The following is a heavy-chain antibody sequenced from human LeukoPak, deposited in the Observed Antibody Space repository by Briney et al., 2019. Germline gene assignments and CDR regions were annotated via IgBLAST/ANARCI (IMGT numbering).Heavy chain of an antibody. CDR3: ARSDYGDYEGENWFDP. J-gene: IGHJ5*02. Sequence: SETLSLTCAVSGGSISSGGYSWSWIRQPAGKGLEWIGRIYTSGSTNYNPSLKSRVTMSVDTSKNQFSLKLSSVTAADTAVYYCARSDYGDYEGENWFDPWGQGTLVTVSS. CDR1: GGSISSGGYS. V-gene: IGHV4-61*02. CDR2: IYTSGST. D-gene: IGHD4-17*01.